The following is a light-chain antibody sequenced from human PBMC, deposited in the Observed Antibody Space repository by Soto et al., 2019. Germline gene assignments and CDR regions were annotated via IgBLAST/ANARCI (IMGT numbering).Light chain of an antibody. CDR2: EVN. CDR3: SSFAVSNSFV. Sequence: QSVLTQPPSASGSPGQSVTISCTGTSDDVGSYNYVSWYQQHPGKAHKLMIYEVNKRPSGVPDRFSGSKSGNTASLTVSGLQAEDEADYYCSSFAVSNSFVFGTGTKVTVL. J-gene: IGLJ1*01. V-gene: IGLV2-8*01. CDR1: SDDVGSYNY.